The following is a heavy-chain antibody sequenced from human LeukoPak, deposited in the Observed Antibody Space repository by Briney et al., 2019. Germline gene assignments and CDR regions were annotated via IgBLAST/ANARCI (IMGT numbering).Heavy chain of an antibody. Sequence: PSETLSLTCTVSGGSISSYYWTWSRQPAGKGLEWIGRIHTSGSTNYNPSLKSRVTMSLDTSKNQFSLKLSSVTAADTAVYYCARLGYSGYDSVFSWFDPWGQGTLVTVSS. CDR1: GGSISSYY. D-gene: IGHD5-12*01. CDR2: IHTSGST. J-gene: IGHJ5*02. CDR3: ARLGYSGYDSVFSWFDP. V-gene: IGHV4-4*07.